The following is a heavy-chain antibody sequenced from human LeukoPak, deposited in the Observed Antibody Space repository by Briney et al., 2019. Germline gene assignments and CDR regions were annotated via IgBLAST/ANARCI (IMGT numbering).Heavy chain of an antibody. V-gene: IGHV3-23*01. CDR2: IIGSGGTT. CDR1: GFSFSNYG. CDR3: AKDDRLPRFLH. J-gene: IGHJ4*02. Sequence: GGSLRLSCEVAGFSFSNYGIDWVMQAPGKGLEWVSGIIGSGGTTYYADSVKGRFTISRDNSKNTVYLQINNLRDEDTAVYYCAKDDRLPRFLHWGQGTLVTVSS. D-gene: IGHD3-16*01.